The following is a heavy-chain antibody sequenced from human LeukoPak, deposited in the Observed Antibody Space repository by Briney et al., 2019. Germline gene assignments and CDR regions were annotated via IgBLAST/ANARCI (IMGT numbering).Heavy chain of an antibody. D-gene: IGHD6-13*01. CDR3: ARDTGSSWYYFDY. V-gene: IGHV1-2*04. Sequence: ASVKVSCKASGYTFTGYYMHWVRQAPGQGLEWMGWINPNSGGTNYAQKFQGWVTMTRDTSISTAYMELSRLRSDDAAVYYCARDTGSSWYYFDYWGRGTLVTVSS. CDR2: INPNSGGT. CDR1: GYTFTGYY. J-gene: IGHJ4*02.